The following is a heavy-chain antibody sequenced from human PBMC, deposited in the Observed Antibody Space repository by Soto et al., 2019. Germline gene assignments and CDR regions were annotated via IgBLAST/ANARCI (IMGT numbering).Heavy chain of an antibody. J-gene: IGHJ4*02. Sequence: QVQLVESGGGVVQPGRSLRLSCAASGFTFSSYGMHWVRQAPGKGLEWVAVISYDGSNKYYADSVKGRFTISRDNSKNTLYLQMNSLRAEDTAVYYCAKDLGSSSWAHDDWGQGTLVTVSS. CDR2: ISYDGSNK. CDR3: AKDLGSSSWAHDD. CDR1: GFTFSSYG. V-gene: IGHV3-30*18. D-gene: IGHD6-13*01.